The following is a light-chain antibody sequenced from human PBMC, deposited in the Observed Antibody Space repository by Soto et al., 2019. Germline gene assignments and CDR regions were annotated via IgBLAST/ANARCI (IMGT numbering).Light chain of an antibody. J-gene: IGKJ1*01. V-gene: IGKV3-20*01. Sequence: EMVLTQSPDSLSLSPGERATLSCRASQTVGNNYVAWYQQKPGQAPRLLIYGASYRATGIPDRFSGSGSGTDFIITIRRLEPEDFAVYYCQQTAYSPRTFGQGTKVEVK. CDR3: QQTAYSPRT. CDR1: QTVGNNY. CDR2: GAS.